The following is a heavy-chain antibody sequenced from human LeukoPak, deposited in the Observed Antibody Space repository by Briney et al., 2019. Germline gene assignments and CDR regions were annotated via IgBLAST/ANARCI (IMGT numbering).Heavy chain of an antibody. Sequence: SETLSLTCTVSGGSISSYYWSWIRQPPGKGLEWIGYIYYSGSTNYNPSLKSRVTVSVDTSKNQFSLKLSSVTAADTAVYYCARGRVVRGVVPVGHRNYGMDVWGQGTTVTVSS. CDR3: ARGRVVRGVVPVGHRNYGMDV. D-gene: IGHD3-10*01. V-gene: IGHV4-59*08. CDR1: GGSISSYY. CDR2: IYYSGST. J-gene: IGHJ6*02.